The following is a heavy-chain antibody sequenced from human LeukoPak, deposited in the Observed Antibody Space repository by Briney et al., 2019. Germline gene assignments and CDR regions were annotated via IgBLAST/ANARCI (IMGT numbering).Heavy chain of an antibody. CDR1: GFTLSCYW. Sequence: GGSLRLSCAASGFTLSCYWMHWVRHGPGKGLGWVSSINSHSNSTIYADSVKGRFTISRDSAKNTLFLQMNSLSVDDTVVYFCLRGREYISNYSPFDYWGKGSLVTLSS. V-gene: IGHV3-74*01. D-gene: IGHD4-11*01. CDR2: INSHSNST. J-gene: IGHJ4*02. CDR3: LRGREYISNYSPFDY.